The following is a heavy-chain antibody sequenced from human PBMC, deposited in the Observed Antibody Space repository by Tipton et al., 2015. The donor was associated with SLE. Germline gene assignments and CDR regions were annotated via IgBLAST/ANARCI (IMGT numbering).Heavy chain of an antibody. CDR1: GFTFSDYY. J-gene: IGHJ4*02. CDR2: ISSSSSYT. Sequence: SLRLSCAASGFTFSDYYMSWIRQAPGKGLEWVSYISSSSSYTNYADSVKGRFTISRDNAKNSLYLQMNSLRAEDTAVYYCAREAWLQLGLGLDYWGQGTLVTVSS. D-gene: IGHD5-24*01. CDR3: AREAWLQLGLGLDY. V-gene: IGHV3-11*05.